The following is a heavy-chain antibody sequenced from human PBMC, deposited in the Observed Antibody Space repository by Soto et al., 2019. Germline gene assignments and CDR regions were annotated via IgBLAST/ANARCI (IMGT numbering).Heavy chain of an antibody. J-gene: IGHJ4*02. V-gene: IGHV3-23*01. CDR2: ISGSGGST. CDR1: GFTFSSYA. CDR3: AKGHGDLTFYY. Sequence: EVQLLESGGGLVQPGGSLRLSCAASGFTFSSYAMSWVRQAPGKGLEWVSAISGSGGSTYYADSVKGRFTISIDKSKITLYLQMNSVRAEDTAVYYCAKGHGDLTFYYWGQGSLVTVSS. D-gene: IGHD4-17*01.